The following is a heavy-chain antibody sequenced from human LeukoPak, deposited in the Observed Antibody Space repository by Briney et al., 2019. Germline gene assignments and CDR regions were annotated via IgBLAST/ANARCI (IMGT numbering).Heavy chain of an antibody. CDR3: ARASYYYDSSGCYHDGYFDY. Sequence: SETLSLTCAVYGGSFSGYYWSWIRQPPGKGLEWIGEINHSGSTNYNPSLKSRVTISVDTSKNQFSLKLSSVTAADTAVYYCARASYYYDSSGCYHDGYFDYWGQGTLVTVSS. J-gene: IGHJ4*02. D-gene: IGHD3-22*01. V-gene: IGHV4-34*01. CDR2: INHSGST. CDR1: GGSFSGYY.